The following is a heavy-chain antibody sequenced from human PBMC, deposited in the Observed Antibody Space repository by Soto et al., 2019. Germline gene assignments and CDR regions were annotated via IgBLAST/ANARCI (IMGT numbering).Heavy chain of an antibody. D-gene: IGHD5-18*01. Sequence: VASVKVSCKVSGYTLTELSMHWVRQAPGKGLEWMGGFDPEDGETIYAQKFQGRVTMTEDTSTDTAYMELSSLRSEDTAVYYCATDLATANWFDPWGQGTLVTVSS. CDR2: FDPEDGET. CDR3: ATDLATANWFDP. CDR1: GYTLTELS. V-gene: IGHV1-24*01. J-gene: IGHJ5*02.